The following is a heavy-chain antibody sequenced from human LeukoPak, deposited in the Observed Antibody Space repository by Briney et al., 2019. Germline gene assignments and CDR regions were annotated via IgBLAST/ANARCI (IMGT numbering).Heavy chain of an antibody. J-gene: IGHJ4*02. Sequence: GGSLRLSCAASGFTFSSYGMHWVRQAPGKGLEWVAVISYDGSNKYYADSVKGRFTISRDNSKNTLYLQMNSLRAEDTAVYYCAKDQWPVGATGIDYWGQGTLVTVSS. CDR1: GFTFSSYG. V-gene: IGHV3-30*18. CDR2: ISYDGSNK. D-gene: IGHD1-26*01. CDR3: AKDQWPVGATGIDY.